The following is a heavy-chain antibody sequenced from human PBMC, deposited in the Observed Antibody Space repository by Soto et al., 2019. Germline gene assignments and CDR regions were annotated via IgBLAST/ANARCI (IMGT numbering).Heavy chain of an antibody. CDR2: IYYSAST. CDR1: GGSISSYY. Sequence: QVQLQESGPGLVKPSETLSLTCTVSGGSISSYYWSWIRQPPGKGLEWIGYIYYSASTNYSPSLKSRVTISVDTSNNQFYLNLSSVTAAYTAVYYCARHLPYCGGDCYSLDYWGQGTLVTVSS. D-gene: IGHD2-21*02. J-gene: IGHJ4*02. CDR3: ARHLPYCGGDCYSLDY. V-gene: IGHV4-59*08.